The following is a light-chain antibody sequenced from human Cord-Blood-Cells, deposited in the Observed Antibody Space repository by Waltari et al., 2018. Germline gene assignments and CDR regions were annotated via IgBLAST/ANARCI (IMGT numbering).Light chain of an antibody. CDR3: SSYAGSNNFDVV. J-gene: IGLJ2*01. Sequence: QSALTQPPSASGSPGQSVTISCTGTSSDVGGYNYVSWYQQRPGKAPKLMIYEVSKRPSGGPDRFSGSKSGNTASLTCSGLQAEDEADYYCSSYAGSNNFDVVFGGGTKLTVL. CDR2: EVS. V-gene: IGLV2-8*01. CDR1: SSDVGGYNY.